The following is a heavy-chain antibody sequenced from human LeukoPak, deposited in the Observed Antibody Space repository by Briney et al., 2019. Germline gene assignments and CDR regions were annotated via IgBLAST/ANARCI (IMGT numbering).Heavy chain of an antibody. CDR2: ISSSGSTI. Sequence: GGFLRLSCAASGFTFSDYYMSWIRQAPGKGLEWVSYISSSGSTIYYADSVKGRFTISRDNAKNSLYLQMNSLRAEDTAVYYCARDASRPGRSGSFDYWGQGTLVTVSS. CDR1: GFTFSDYY. J-gene: IGHJ4*02. CDR3: ARDASRPGRSGSFDY. V-gene: IGHV3-11*01. D-gene: IGHD1-26*01.